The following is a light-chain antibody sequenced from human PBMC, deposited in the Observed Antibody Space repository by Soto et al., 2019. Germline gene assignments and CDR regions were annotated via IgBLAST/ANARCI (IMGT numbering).Light chain of an antibody. CDR2: NND. Sequence: QLVLTQPPSASGTPGQRVTISCSGSSSNIETNLVHWYQHLPGASPRLLIFNNDQRPSGVPDRFSASKSGTSASRAISGLRSEDEADYYCTATDDRLTGPVFGGGTKLTVL. CDR1: SSNIETNL. V-gene: IGLV1-47*02. J-gene: IGLJ2*01. CDR3: TATDDRLTGPV.